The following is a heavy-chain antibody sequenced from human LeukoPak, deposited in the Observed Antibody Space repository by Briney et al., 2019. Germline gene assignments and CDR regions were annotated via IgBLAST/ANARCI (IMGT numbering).Heavy chain of an antibody. CDR3: AKVETSGGANCYALDY. D-gene: IGHD2-2*01. V-gene: IGHV3-23*01. Sequence: RGSLRLSCAASGFTFSSYAMTWVRQAPDKGLEWVSAISGSDGSTYYADSVKGRFTISRDDSQNTLYLQMNSLSAEDTAVYYCAKVETSGGANCYALDYWGQGTLVTVSS. CDR2: ISGSDGST. CDR1: GFTFSSYA. J-gene: IGHJ4*02.